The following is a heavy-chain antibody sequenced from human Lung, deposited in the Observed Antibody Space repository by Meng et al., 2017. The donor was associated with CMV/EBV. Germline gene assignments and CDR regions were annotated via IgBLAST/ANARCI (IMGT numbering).Heavy chain of an antibody. J-gene: IGHJ6*02. V-gene: IGHV1-2*02. D-gene: IGHD6-19*01. CDR3: ATLPPVAARYYYNGFDV. CDR1: GYTFTDYY. Sequence: SXXVSXXASGYTFTDYYMHWVRQAPGQGLEWMGWINPNSGGTNYAQKFHDRVTMTRDTSISTAYMELRRLTSDDSAVYYCATLPPVAARYYYNGFDVWGQGTXVTVSS. CDR2: INPNSGGT.